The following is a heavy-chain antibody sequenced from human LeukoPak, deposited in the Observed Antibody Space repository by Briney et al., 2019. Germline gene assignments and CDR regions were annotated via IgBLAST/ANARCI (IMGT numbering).Heavy chain of an antibody. D-gene: IGHD6-19*01. CDR2: IHTSGGT. Sequence: SETLPLTCTVSGGSISNHHWSSIRQPAGKGLEWIGQIHTSGGTNYNPPLKSRVTMSIDTPENQLSLTIRSVTAADTAVYYCVRRDIRSGWRFDYWGQGTLVTVSS. CDR1: GGSISNHH. V-gene: IGHV4-4*07. J-gene: IGHJ4*02. CDR3: VRRDIRSGWRFDY.